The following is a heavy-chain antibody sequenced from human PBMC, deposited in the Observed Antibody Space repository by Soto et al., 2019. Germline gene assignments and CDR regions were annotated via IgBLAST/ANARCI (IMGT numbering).Heavy chain of an antibody. J-gene: IGHJ6*03. V-gene: IGHV4-59*01. CDR2: IYYSGST. D-gene: IGHD3-9*01. Sequence: SETLSLTCTVSGGSISSYYWSWIRQPPGKGLEWIGYIYYSGSTNYNPSLKSRVTISVDTSKNQFSLKLSSVTAADTAVYYCARAYYDILTGYSKWYYYYMDVWGKGTTVTVSS. CDR1: GGSISSYY. CDR3: ARAYYDILTGYSKWYYYYMDV.